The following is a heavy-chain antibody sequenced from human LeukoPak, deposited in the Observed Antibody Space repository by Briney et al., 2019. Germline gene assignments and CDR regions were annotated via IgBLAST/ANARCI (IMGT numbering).Heavy chain of an antibody. J-gene: IGHJ6*03. CDR1: GGTFSSYA. Sequence: SVKVSCKASGGTFSSYAISWVRQAPGQGLEWMGGIIPIFGTANYAQKFQGRVTITADESTSTAYMELSSLRSEDTAVYYCARDQATRYCSSTSCGYYYMDVWGKGTTVTVSS. D-gene: IGHD2-2*01. CDR2: IIPIFGTA. CDR3: ARDQATRYCSSTSCGYYYMDV. V-gene: IGHV1-69*01.